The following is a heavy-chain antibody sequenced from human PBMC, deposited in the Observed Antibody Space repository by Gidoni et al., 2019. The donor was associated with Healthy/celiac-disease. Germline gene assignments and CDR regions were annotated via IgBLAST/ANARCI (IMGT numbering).Heavy chain of an antibody. V-gene: IGHV3-23*04. J-gene: IGHJ4*02. Sequence: EVQLVESVGGLVQPGGSLRLSCAASGFSFSSYALGWVLQAPGKGLAWVLAISGSGGSNYYAESVKGRYTISRNNSKNTLDLEMNSLRGEETDVYYCGKMGVRRRITIFGRDDDYWGQGTLVTVSS. D-gene: IGHD3-3*01. CDR2: ISGSGGSN. CDR1: GFSFSSYA. CDR3: GKMGVRRRITIFGRDDDY.